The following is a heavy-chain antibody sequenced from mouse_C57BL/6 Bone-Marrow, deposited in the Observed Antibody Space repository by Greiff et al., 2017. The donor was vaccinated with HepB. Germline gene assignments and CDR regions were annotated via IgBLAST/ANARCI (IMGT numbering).Heavy chain of an antibody. J-gene: IGHJ1*03. V-gene: IGHV10-1*01. CDR3: RRLLRYPDV. CDR2: IRSKSNNYAT. CDR1: GFSFNTYA. D-gene: IGHD1-1*01. Sequence: EVKLVESGGGLVQPKGSLKLSCAASGFSFNTYAMNWVRQAPGKGLEWVARIRSKSNNYATYYADSVKDRFTISRDDSESMLYLQMNNLKTEDTAMYYCRRLLRYPDVWGTGTTVTVSS.